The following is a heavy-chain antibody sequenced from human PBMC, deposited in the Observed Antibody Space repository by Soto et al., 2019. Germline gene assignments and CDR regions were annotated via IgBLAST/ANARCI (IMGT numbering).Heavy chain of an antibody. V-gene: IGHV4-4*02. J-gene: IGHJ4*02. Sequence: QVQLQESGPGLVRPSDTLSLTCAVSGGSVSSSSHWWTWVRQPPGKGLEWIAEIFHNGDTNYNPSLKRRATSSVYKSNNQFSLKLNSVTDADTAVYYCARGPQRGGYAYWGQGTLLTVSS. CDR1: GGSVSSSSHW. CDR2: IFHNGDT. CDR3: ARGPQRGGYAY. D-gene: IGHD5-12*01.